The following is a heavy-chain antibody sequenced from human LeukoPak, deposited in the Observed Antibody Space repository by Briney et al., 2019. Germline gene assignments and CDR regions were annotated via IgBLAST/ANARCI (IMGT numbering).Heavy chain of an antibody. CDR2: ISSSSSYI. V-gene: IGHV3-21*01. CDR3: ARGGSSGYLPYWYFDL. D-gene: IGHD3-22*01. Sequence: GGSLRLSCAASGFTFSSYSMNWVRQAPGKGLEWVSSISSSSSYIFYADSVKGRFTISRDNAKNSLYLQMNSLRAEDTAVYYCARGGSSGYLPYWYFDLWGRGTLVTVPS. CDR1: GFTFSSYS. J-gene: IGHJ2*01.